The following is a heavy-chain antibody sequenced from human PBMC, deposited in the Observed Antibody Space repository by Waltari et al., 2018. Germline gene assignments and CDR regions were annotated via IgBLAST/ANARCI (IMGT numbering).Heavy chain of an antibody. Sequence: EVQLVESGGGLVKPGGSLRISCAASGFPFSNAWMNWVRQAPGKGREWVGRIKATTDGGIADSAATVKGRFTMSKDDSKTTLYLQMNSLKTEDTAVYYCTTGPDYWGQGTLVTVSS. CDR2: IKATTDGGIA. CDR3: TTGPDY. V-gene: IGHV3-15*01. CDR1: GFPFSNAW. J-gene: IGHJ4*02.